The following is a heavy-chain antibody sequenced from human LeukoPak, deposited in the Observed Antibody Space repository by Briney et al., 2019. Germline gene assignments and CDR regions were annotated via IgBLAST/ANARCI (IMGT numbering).Heavy chain of an antibody. J-gene: IGHJ3*02. CDR2: INHSGST. D-gene: IGHD3-10*01. Sequence: SETLSLTCAVYGGSFSGYYWSWIRQPPGKGLEWIGEINHSGSTNYNPSLKSRVTISVDTSKNQFSLKLSSVTAADTAVYYCARRLWFGELSSRAIDIWGQGTMVTVSS. V-gene: IGHV4-34*01. CDR3: ARRLWFGELSSRAIDI. CDR1: GGSFSGYY.